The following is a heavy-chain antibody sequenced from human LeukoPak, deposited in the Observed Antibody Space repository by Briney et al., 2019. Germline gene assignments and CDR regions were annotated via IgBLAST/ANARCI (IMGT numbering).Heavy chain of an antibody. CDR1: GGSISSYY. J-gene: IGHJ4*02. CDR2: IYYSGST. Sequence: SETLSLTCTVSGGSISSYYWSWIRQPPGKGLKWIGYIYYSGSTNYNPSLMSRVTISVDTSKNQFSLKLSSVTAADMAVYYCARGGTYYYDSSGYYVGSFDYWGQGTLVTVSS. V-gene: IGHV4-59*01. CDR3: ARGGTYYYDSSGYYVGSFDY. D-gene: IGHD3-22*01.